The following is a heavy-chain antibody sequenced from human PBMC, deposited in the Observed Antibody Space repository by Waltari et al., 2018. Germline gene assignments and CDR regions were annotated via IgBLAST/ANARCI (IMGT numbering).Heavy chain of an antibody. CDR3: ASMLWGAYYFDY. CDR1: GSTFNEHD. Sequence: QVQLVESGGGVVQPGKSLRLSCAASGSTFNEHDRNWVRQAPGKGLEWVTLIWFDGTNKDYADSVKGRFTISRDNSKNTLYLQMNSLRAEDTAVYYCASMLWGAYYFDYWGPGTLGTVSS. D-gene: IGHD2-8*01. V-gene: IGHV3-33*01. J-gene: IGHJ4*02. CDR2: IWFDGTNK.